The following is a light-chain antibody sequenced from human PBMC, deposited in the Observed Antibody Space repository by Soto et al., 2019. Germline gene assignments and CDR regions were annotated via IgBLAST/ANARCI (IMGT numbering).Light chain of an antibody. J-gene: IGKJ4*01. CDR3: QQHANYPIT. Sequence: DIQMTQSPSTLSASIGDRVTITCRASRNIGSWLAWYQQKAGKAPNLLIYKASTLETGVPSRFSGSASGTEFTLTISSXQPDDFATYYCQQHANYPITFGGGTKVDIK. CDR2: KAS. V-gene: IGKV1-5*03. CDR1: RNIGSW.